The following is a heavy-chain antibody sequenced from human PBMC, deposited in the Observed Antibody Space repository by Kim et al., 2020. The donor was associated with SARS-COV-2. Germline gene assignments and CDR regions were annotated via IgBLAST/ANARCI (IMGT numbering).Heavy chain of an antibody. CDR3: ARDGDWELGMPFDY. CDR1: GGTFSSYA. J-gene: IGHJ4*02. Sequence: SVKVSCKASGGTFSSYAISWVRQAPGQGLEWMGGIIHIFGTANYAQKFQGRVTITADESTSTAYMELSSLRSEDTAVYYCARDGDWELGMPFDYWGQGTLVTVSS. V-gene: IGHV1-69*13. CDR2: IIHIFGTA. D-gene: IGHD3-10*01.